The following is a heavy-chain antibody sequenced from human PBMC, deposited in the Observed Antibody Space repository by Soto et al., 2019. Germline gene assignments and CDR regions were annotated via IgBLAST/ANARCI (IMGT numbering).Heavy chain of an antibody. CDR1: GFTFSSYA. D-gene: IGHD3-10*01. CDR3: AKLNGYGSPEPYYYYGMDV. CDR2: ISGSGGST. V-gene: IGHV3-23*01. J-gene: IGHJ6*02. Sequence: GGSLRLSCAASGFTFSSYAMSWVRQAPGKGLEWVSAISGSGGSTYYADSVKGRFTISRDNSKNTLYLQMNSLRAEDTAVYYCAKLNGYGSPEPYYYYGMDVWGQGTTVTVSS.